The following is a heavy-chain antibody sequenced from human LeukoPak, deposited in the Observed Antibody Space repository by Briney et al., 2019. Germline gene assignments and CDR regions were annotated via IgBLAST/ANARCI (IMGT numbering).Heavy chain of an antibody. CDR2: IKQDGSEK. CDR3: ARAMDV. Sequence: GGSLRPSCAASGFTFNDYWMNWVRQAPGKGLEWVANIKQDGSEKYYVDSVKGRFTISRDNAKNSLYLQMNSLRAEDTAVYYCARAMDVWGQGTTVTVSS. CDR1: GFTFNDYW. J-gene: IGHJ6*02. V-gene: IGHV3-7*03.